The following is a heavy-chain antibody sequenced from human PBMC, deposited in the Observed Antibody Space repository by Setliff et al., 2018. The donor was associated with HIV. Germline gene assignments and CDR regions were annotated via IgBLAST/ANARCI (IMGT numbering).Heavy chain of an antibody. Sequence: ASAKVSCKASGYTFTSYFMHWVRQAPGQGLEWMGIINPRGGSTTYALKFRGRVTMTRDTSTTTVYMELSSLRSEDTAVYYCALDYGDNNWFDTWGQGTLVTVSS. CDR3: ALDYGDNNWFDT. CDR1: GYTFTSYF. D-gene: IGHD4-17*01. V-gene: IGHV1-46*01. CDR2: INPRGGST. J-gene: IGHJ5*02.